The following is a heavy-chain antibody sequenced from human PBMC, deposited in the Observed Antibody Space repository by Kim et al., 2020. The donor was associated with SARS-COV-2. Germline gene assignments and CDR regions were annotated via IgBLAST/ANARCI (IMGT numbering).Heavy chain of an antibody. D-gene: IGHD6-19*01. Sequence: SQTLSLTCTVSGGSISSSSYYWGWIRQPPGKGLEWIGSIYYSGSTYYNPSLKSRVTISVDTSKNQFSLKLSSVTAADTAVYYCALQQWLPQGYFQHWGQGTLVTVSS. CDR2: IYYSGST. CDR1: GGSISSSSYY. J-gene: IGHJ1*01. V-gene: IGHV4-39*07. CDR3: ALQQWLPQGYFQH.